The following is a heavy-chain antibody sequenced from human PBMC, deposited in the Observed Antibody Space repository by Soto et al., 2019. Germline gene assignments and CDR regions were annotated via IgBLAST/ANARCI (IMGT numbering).Heavy chain of an antibody. D-gene: IGHD2-15*01. J-gene: IGHJ4*02. CDR2: ISWNSGSI. Sequence: EVQLVESGGGLVQPGRSLRLSCAASGFTFDDYAMHWVRQAPGKGLEWVSGISWNSGSIGYADSVKGRFTISRDNAKNSLYLQMNSLRAEDTALYYCAKAPLGRSYCSGGSCYSWDGYYFDYWGQGTLVTVSS. V-gene: IGHV3-9*01. CDR3: AKAPLGRSYCSGGSCYSWDGYYFDY. CDR1: GFTFDDYA.